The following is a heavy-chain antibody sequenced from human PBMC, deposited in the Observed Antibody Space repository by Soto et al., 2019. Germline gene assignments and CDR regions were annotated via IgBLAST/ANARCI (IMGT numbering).Heavy chain of an antibody. V-gene: IGHV4-31*03. CDR2: IYYSGST. Sequence: SETLSLTCTVSGGSISSGGYYWSWIRQHPGKGLEWIGYIYYSGSTYYNPSLKSRVTISVDTSKNQFSLKLSSVTAADTAVYYCARDWYQAFNYWGQGTLVTVSS. CDR1: GGSISSGGYY. D-gene: IGHD2-2*01. J-gene: IGHJ4*02. CDR3: ARDWYQAFNY.